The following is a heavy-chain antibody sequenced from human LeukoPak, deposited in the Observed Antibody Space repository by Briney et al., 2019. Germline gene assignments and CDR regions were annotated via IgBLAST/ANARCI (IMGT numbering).Heavy chain of an antibody. Sequence: SQTLSLTCTVSGGSISSGSYYWSWIRQPAGKGLEWIGRIYTSGSTNYNPSLKSRVTISVDTSKNQFSLKLSSVTAADTAVYYCARVADGDRNPLFYYYYMDVWGKGTTVTVSS. CDR1: GGSISSGSYY. CDR3: ARVADGDRNPLFYYYYMDV. D-gene: IGHD3-10*01. V-gene: IGHV4-61*02. J-gene: IGHJ6*03. CDR2: IYTSGST.